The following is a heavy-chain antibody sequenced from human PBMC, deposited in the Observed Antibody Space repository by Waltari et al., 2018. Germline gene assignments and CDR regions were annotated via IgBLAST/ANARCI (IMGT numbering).Heavy chain of an antibody. V-gene: IGHV1-2*02. D-gene: IGHD6-19*01. Sequence: QVQLVQSEAEVKKPGASVKVSCKASGYTFTGYYMHWVRQAPGQGLEWMGWINPNSGGTNYAQKFQGRVTMTRDTSISTAYMELSRLRSDDTAVYYCALPQESSGQSLGWFDPWGQGTLVTVSS. CDR3: ALPQESSGQSLGWFDP. CDR1: GYTFTGYY. CDR2: INPNSGGT. J-gene: IGHJ5*02.